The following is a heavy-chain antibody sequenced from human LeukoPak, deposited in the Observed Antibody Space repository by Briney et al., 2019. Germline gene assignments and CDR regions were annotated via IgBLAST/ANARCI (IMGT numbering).Heavy chain of an antibody. J-gene: IGHJ4*02. Sequence: NPSETLSLTCTVSGVSISSRGYFWNWIRQHPGKGLEWIGYIFNSGSTDYNPSLKRRATISVDTSKNQFSLILSSVTAADTAVYYCATTRRGDSSDYYYGQGDYWGQGTLVTVSS. V-gene: IGHV4-31*03. CDR2: IFNSGST. D-gene: IGHD3-22*01. CDR1: GVSISSRGYF. CDR3: ATTRRGDSSDYYYGQGDY.